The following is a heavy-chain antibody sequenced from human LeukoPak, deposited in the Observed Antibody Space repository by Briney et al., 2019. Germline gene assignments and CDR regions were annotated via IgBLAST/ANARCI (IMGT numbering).Heavy chain of an antibody. CDR1: GFTFSDYY. Sequence: GGSLRLSCAASGFTFSDYYMSWIRQAPGKGLEWVSYITSGGSTIYYADSVKGRFTISSDNAKNSLYLQMNSLRAEDTAVYYCARGSHYDSSGYYYNFDYWGQGTLVTVSS. D-gene: IGHD3-22*01. CDR3: ARGSHYDSSGYYYNFDY. V-gene: IGHV3-11*04. CDR2: ITSGGSTI. J-gene: IGHJ4*02.